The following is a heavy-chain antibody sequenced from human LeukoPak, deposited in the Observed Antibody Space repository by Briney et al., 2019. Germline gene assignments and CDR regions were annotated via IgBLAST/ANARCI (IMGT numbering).Heavy chain of an antibody. Sequence: SETLYLTCTVSGDSISSDISYWSWIRQPAGKELEWIGRVSISGGTNYNPSLRSRVTISVDTSKNQFSLILSSVTAADTAMYFCARLRNVVLFDYWGQGTLVTVSS. J-gene: IGHJ4*02. CDR2: VSISGGT. CDR1: GDSISSDISY. V-gene: IGHV4-61*02. D-gene: IGHD2-15*01. CDR3: ARLRNVVLFDY.